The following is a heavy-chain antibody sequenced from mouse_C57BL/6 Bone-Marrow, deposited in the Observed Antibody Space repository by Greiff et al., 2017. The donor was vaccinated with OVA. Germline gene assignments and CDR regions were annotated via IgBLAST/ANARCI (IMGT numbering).Heavy chain of an antibody. CDR3: ARTTVEGEY. CDR2: IWWGDDK. D-gene: IGHD1-1*01. CDR1: GFSLSTFGLG. J-gene: IGHJ2*01. V-gene: IGHV8-8*01. Sequence: QVTLKVCGPGILQPSQTLSLTCSFSGFSLSTFGLGVGWIRQPSGKGLEWLAPIWWGDDKYYTPALKSRLTNDNDTTKNQVFLKIANVDTADTATYYCARTTVEGEYWGQGTTLTVSS.